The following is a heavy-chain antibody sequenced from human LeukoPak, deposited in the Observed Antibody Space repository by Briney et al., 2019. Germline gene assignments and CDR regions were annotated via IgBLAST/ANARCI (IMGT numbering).Heavy chain of an antibody. V-gene: IGHV4-31*03. J-gene: IGHJ3*02. CDR1: GGSISSGSYH. CDR2: IYYSGST. CDR3: ARCHYGSGTYAHGFDI. D-gene: IGHD3-10*01. Sequence: SETLSLTCTVSGGSISSGSYHWGWIRQHPGKGLEWIGYIYYSGSTYYNSSLKSRVTISVDTSKNQFSLKLSSVTAADTAVYYCARCHYGSGTYAHGFDIWGQGTMVTVSS.